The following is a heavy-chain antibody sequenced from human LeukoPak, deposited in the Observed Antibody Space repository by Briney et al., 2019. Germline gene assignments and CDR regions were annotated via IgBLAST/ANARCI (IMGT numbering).Heavy chain of an antibody. J-gene: IGHJ4*02. D-gene: IGHD1-26*01. CDR3: ARDEVGAAH. Sequence: SETLSLTCAVYGGSFSGYYWSWIRQPPGKGLEWIGEINHSGSTNYNPSLKSRVTISVDTSKNQFSLKLSSVTAADTAVYYCARDEVGAAHWGQGTLVTVSS. V-gene: IGHV4-34*01. CDR1: GGSFSGYY. CDR2: INHSGST.